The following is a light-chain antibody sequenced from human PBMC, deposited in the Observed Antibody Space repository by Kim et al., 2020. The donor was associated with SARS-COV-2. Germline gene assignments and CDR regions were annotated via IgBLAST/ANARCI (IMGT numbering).Light chain of an antibody. CDR2: AAS. CDR3: QQANSFVT. J-gene: IGKJ4*01. V-gene: IGKV1-12*01. CDR1: QDISSW. Sequence: DIQMTQSPSSVSASVGDRVTITCRASQDISSWVAWYQQKPGKAPKLLIFAASSLQGGVPSRFSGSGSGTEFTLTISSLQPEDFATYYCQQANSFVTFGGGTKVDIK.